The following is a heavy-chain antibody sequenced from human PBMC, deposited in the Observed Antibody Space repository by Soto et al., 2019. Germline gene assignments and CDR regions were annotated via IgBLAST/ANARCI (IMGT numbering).Heavy chain of an antibody. V-gene: IGHV3-72*01. CDR2: TGDKAYSYTT. Sequence: VHLVESGGGLVQPGGSLRLSCAASGFTLSDHYMDWVRQAPGKGLEWVGRTGDKAYSYTTLYAASVKGRFTISRDDSKNSMYLQMNSLKIEDTAVYYCARTGTVDPWGQGTLVTVSS. D-gene: IGHD1-1*01. J-gene: IGHJ5*02. CDR3: ARTGTVDP. CDR1: GFTLSDHY.